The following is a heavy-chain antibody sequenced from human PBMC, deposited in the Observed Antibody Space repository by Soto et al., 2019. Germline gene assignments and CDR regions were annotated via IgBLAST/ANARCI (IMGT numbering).Heavy chain of an antibody. CDR1: GYTFTSYD. J-gene: IGHJ6*04. V-gene: IGHV1-8*01. CDR3: ARGLNPSRYCSGGSCYQDV. Sequence: ASVKVSCKASGYTFTSYDINWVRQATGQGLEWMGWMNPNSGNTGYAQKFQGRVTMTRNTSISTAYMELSSLRSEDTAVYYCARGLNPSRYCSGGSCYQDVWGKGTTVTVSS. D-gene: IGHD2-15*01. CDR2: MNPNSGNT.